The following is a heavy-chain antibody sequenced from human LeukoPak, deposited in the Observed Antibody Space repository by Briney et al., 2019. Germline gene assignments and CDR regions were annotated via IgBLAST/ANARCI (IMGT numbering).Heavy chain of an antibody. CDR1: GFTFSSYG. CDR3: ARHRGQHLAYNWFDS. D-gene: IGHD6-13*01. CDR2: ISYDGRSK. J-gene: IGHJ5*01. V-gene: IGHV3-30*03. Sequence: PGRSLRLSCAASGFTFSSYGMHWVRQAPGKGLEWVAGISYDGRSKEYVDSVKGRFTISRDNSKNTLYLQMNSLRTDDTAVYYCARHRGQHLAYNWFDSWGQGTLVTVSS.